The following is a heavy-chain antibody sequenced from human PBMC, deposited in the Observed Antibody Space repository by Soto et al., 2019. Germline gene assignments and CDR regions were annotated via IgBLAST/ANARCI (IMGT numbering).Heavy chain of an antibody. V-gene: IGHV1-18*04. CDR3: ARDVYRSSSPGPHYYYGMDV. D-gene: IGHD6-6*01. Sequence: ASVKVSCKASGYTFTSYGISWVRQAPGQGLEWMGWISAYNGNTNYAQKLQGRVTMTTDTSTSTAYMELRSLRSDDTAVYYCARDVYRSSSPGPHYYYGMDVWGQGTTVTVSS. CDR2: ISAYNGNT. J-gene: IGHJ6*02. CDR1: GYTFTSYG.